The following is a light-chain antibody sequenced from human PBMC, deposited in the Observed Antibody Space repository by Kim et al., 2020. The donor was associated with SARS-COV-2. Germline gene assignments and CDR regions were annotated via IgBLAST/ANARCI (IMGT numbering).Light chain of an antibody. CDR3: QQYNSYPLT. Sequence: TSVVDRVTNTCRASQSISSWLAWYQQKPGKATKFLIYKASSLESGVPSRFSGSGSGTEFTLTISSLQPDDFATYYCQQYNSYPLTFGGVTKVDIK. CDR1: QSISSW. V-gene: IGKV1-5*03. CDR2: KAS. J-gene: IGKJ4*01.